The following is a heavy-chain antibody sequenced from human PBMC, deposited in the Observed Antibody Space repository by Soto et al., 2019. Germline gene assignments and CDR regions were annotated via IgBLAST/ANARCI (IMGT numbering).Heavy chain of an antibody. Sequence: QVQLVESGGGVVQPGGSLRLSCAASGFTFRGYGLHWVRQAPDKGLEWVAMMSYDGRTAYYIDSVKGRFSISRDNSKDTMYMQMNSLTPEDTAEYYCAKEGGYNHFDSWGHGTLVTVSS. J-gene: IGHJ4*01. CDR3: AKEGGYNHFDS. CDR2: MSYDGRTA. D-gene: IGHD5-12*01. V-gene: IGHV3-30*18. CDR1: GFTFRGYG.